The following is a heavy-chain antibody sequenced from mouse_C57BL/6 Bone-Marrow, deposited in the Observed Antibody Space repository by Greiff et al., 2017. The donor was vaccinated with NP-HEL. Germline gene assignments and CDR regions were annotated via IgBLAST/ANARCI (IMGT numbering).Heavy chain of an antibody. CDR3: ARDRRLLRFLYAMDY. CDR1: GFTFSSYA. V-gene: IGHV5-4*01. D-gene: IGHD1-1*01. Sequence: EVKLMESGGGLVKPGGSLKLSCAASGFTFSSYAMSWVRQTPEKRLEWVATISDGGSYTYYPDNVKGRFTISRANAKNNLYLQMSHLKSEDTAMYYCARDRRLLRFLYAMDYWGQGTSVTVSS. CDR2: ISDGGSYT. J-gene: IGHJ4*01.